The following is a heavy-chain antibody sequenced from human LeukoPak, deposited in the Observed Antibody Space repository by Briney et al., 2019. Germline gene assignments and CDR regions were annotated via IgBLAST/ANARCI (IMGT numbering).Heavy chain of an antibody. J-gene: IGHJ3*02. V-gene: IGHV4-59*01. CDR3: ARDKGCSGGSWYSDDAFDI. D-gene: IGHD2-15*01. CDR2: IYYSGST. CDR1: GGFISSYY. Sequence: SETLSLICTVSGGFISSYYCSWIRQPPGKGREWIGYIYYSGSTNYNPSLKSRVTISVDTSKNQFSLKLSSVTAPDTAVYYCARDKGCSGGSWYSDDAFDIWGQGTMVTVSS.